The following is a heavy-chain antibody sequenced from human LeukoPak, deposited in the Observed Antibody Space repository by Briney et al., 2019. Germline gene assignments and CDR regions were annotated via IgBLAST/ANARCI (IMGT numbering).Heavy chain of an antibody. CDR1: GFTFGDYA. CDR3: AKDRGGHSGRYSFQY. D-gene: IGHD1-26*01. J-gene: IGHJ4*02. CDR2: IRRKANGGTT. Sequence: PGRSLRLSCTASGFTFGDYAVSWVRQAPGKGLEWVGFIRRKANGGTTEYAASVKGRFAISRDDSKSIAYLQMNSLRAEDTAVYYCAKDRGGHSGRYSFQYWGQGTLVTVSS. V-gene: IGHV3-49*04.